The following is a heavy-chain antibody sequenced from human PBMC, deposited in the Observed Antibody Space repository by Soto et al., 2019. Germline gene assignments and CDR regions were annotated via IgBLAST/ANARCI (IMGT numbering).Heavy chain of an antibody. D-gene: IGHD2-21*01. CDR1: GFIFSDFA. J-gene: IGHJ2*01. CDR2: VSVYVGST. V-gene: IGHV3-23*01. Sequence: DVQLLESGGDLVQPGESLRLSCAASGFIFSDFAMSWVRQTPGKGLEWVSAVSVYVGSTHYSDAVKGRFTISRDNSRDTLFLQMNSLRAEDTAVYYCARRPAGDSHWYFDLWGRGTLVTVSS. CDR3: ARRPAGDSHWYFDL.